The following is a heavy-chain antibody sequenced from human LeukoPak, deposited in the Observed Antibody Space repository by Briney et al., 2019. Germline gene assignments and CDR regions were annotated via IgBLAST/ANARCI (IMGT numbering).Heavy chain of an antibody. CDR3: TRGDSSSKIDY. CDR1: GFTFNSCW. Sequence: QPGGSLRLSCAASGFTFNSCWMRWVRQAPGKGLEWQANINEDGSEKHYVDSVEGRLTISRDNAKNSLYLQMNSLRVEDTALYYCTRGDSSSKIDYWGQGILVIVSS. D-gene: IGHD6-6*01. V-gene: IGHV3-7*01. CDR2: INEDGSEK. J-gene: IGHJ4*02.